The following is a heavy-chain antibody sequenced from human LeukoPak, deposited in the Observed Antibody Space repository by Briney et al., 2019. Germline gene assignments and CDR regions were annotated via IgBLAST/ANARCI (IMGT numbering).Heavy chain of an antibody. D-gene: IGHD4-17*01. J-gene: IGHJ4*02. Sequence: PGGSLRLSCAASGFTVSSNYMSWVRQAPGKGLEWVSVIYSGGSTYYADSVKGRFTISRDNSKNTLYLQMNSLRAEDTAVYYCAREGYGDYLRYFDYWGQGTLVTVSS. CDR3: AREGYGDYLRYFDY. CDR1: GFTVSSNY. V-gene: IGHV3-53*01. CDR2: IYSGGST.